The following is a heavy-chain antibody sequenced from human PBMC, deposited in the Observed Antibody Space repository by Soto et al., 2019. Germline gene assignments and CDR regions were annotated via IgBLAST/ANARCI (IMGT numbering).Heavy chain of an antibody. J-gene: IGHJ4*02. CDR3: ARGTLRIAAAEGPYVY. Sequence: SVKVSCKASGGTFSSYAISWVRQAPGQGLEWMGGIIPIFGTANYAQKFQGRVTITADESTSTAYMELSSLRSEDTAVYYCARGTLRIAAAEGPYVYWGQGTLVTVSS. V-gene: IGHV1-69*13. CDR1: GGTFSSYA. D-gene: IGHD6-13*01. CDR2: IIPIFGTA.